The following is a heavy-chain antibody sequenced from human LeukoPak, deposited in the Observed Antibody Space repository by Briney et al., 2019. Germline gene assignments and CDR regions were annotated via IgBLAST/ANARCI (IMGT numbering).Heavy chain of an antibody. CDR2: IRYDGSNK. V-gene: IGHV3-30*02. CDR1: GFTFSSYG. CDR3: AREGGYCSSTSCYITWYYYYYMDV. D-gene: IGHD2-2*02. Sequence: GGSLRLSCAASGFTFSSYGMHWVRQAPGKGLEWVAFIRYDGSNKYYADSVKGRFTISRDNSKNTLYLQMNSLRAEDTAVYYCAREGGYCSSTSCYITWYYYYYMDVWGKGTTVTVSS. J-gene: IGHJ6*03.